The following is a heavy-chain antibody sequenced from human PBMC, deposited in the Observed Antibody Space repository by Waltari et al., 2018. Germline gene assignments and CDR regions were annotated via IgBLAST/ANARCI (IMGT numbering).Heavy chain of an antibody. J-gene: IGHJ4*02. CDR2: ITPFNGNT. CDR3: ASSPLTYGGNSGGFDY. D-gene: IGHD2-21*02. CDR1: GYTFPYRY. Sequence: QMQLVQSGAEVKKTGSSVKVSCKASGYTFPYRYLHWLRQAPGQALEWMGWITPFNGNTNYAQKFQDRVTITRDRSMSTAYMELSSLRSEDTAMYYCASSPLTYGGNSGGFDYWGQGTLVTVSS. V-gene: IGHV1-45*02.